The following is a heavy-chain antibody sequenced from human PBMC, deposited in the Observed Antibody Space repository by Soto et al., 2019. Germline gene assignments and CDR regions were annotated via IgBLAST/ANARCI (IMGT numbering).Heavy chain of an antibody. CDR1: GYIFTDHC. CDR2: ICPGYSNI. J-gene: IGHJ6*02. Sequence: PGESLKISCKGSGYIFTDHCIVWVRQMAGKGLEWVGIICPGYSNIIYSPSVQGQVTISADMSISTAYLQWSSLKASDTAMYYCARHAAYSSGYYYGMDVWGQGTTVTVSS. CDR3: ARHAAYSSGYYYGMDV. D-gene: IGHD6-19*01. V-gene: IGHV5-51*01.